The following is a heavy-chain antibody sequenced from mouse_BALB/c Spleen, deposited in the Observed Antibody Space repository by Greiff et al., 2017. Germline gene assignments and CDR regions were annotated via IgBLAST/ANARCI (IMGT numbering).Heavy chain of an antibody. CDR3: TRGDNY. CDR1: GYSFTGYF. J-gene: IGHJ2*01. D-gene: IGHD3-3*01. CDR2: INPSNGGT. Sequence: QVQLQQSGPELVKPGASVKISCKASGYSFTGYFMYWVKQRPGQGLEWIGGINPSNGGTNFNEKFKSKATLTVDKSSSTAYMQLSSLTSEDSAVYYCTRGDNYWGQGTTLKVSS. V-gene: IGHV1S81*02.